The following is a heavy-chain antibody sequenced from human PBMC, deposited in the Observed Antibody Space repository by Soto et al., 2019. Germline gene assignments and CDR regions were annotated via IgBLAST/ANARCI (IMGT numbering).Heavy chain of an antibody. D-gene: IGHD2-8*01. CDR2: ISYDGSNK. J-gene: IGHJ4*02. CDR1: GFTFSSYG. Sequence: QVQLVESGGGVVQPGRSLRLSCAASGFTFSSYGMHWVRQAPGKGLEWVAVISYDGSNKYYADSVKGRFTISRDNSKNTLYLQMNSLRAEDTAVYYCAKDSDESTNGVCYFDYWGQGTLVTVSS. V-gene: IGHV3-30*18. CDR3: AKDSDESTNGVCYFDY.